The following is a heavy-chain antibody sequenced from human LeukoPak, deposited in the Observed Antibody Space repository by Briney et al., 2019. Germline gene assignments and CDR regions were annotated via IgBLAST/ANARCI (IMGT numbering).Heavy chain of an antibody. Sequence: PSETLSLTCAVYGGSFSGYYWSWIRQPPGKGLEWIGEINHSGSTNYNPALKSRVTISVDTSKNQFALKLTSVTAADTNMYYCARGHCSSTNCYSYPYYFDSWSQGTLVTVFS. D-gene: IGHD2-2*01. CDR2: INHSGST. V-gene: IGHV4-34*01. CDR3: ARGHCSSTNCYSYPYYFDS. J-gene: IGHJ4*02. CDR1: GGSFSGYY.